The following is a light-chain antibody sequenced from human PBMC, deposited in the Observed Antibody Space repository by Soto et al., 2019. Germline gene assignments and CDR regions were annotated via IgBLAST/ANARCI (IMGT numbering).Light chain of an antibody. CDR2: GNS. J-gene: IGLJ2*01. V-gene: IGLV1-40*01. Sequence: QSVLTQPPSVSGAPGQRVTISCTGSSSNIGAGYDVHWYQQLPGTAPKLLIYGNSNRPSGFPDRFSGSKSGTSASLAITGLQAEDEADYYCQSYDSSLRKVVFGGGTKVTVL. CDR3: QSYDSSLRKVV. CDR1: SSNIGAGYD.